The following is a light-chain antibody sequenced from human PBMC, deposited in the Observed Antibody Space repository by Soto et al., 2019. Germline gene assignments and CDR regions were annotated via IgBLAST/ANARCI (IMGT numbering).Light chain of an antibody. Sequence: DMEMNQSPSSLSASVGDRVTITCRASQSISNYLNWYQHKPGKVPKLLIYAASSLQSGVPTRFCGSGSGTHFTLTINSLEPEDFATYYCQQSYGTPLTFGGVTKIEIK. CDR2: AAS. V-gene: IGKV1-39*01. CDR3: QQSYGTPLT. J-gene: IGKJ4*01. CDR1: QSISNY.